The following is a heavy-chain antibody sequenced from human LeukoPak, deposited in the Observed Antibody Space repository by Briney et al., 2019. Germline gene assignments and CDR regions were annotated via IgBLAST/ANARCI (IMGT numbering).Heavy chain of an antibody. D-gene: IGHD3-16*01. CDR2: IWYDGTNE. CDR3: ASYGGL. CDR1: AFSFSSYG. V-gene: IGHV3-33*01. J-gene: IGHJ4*02. Sequence: GGSLRLSGVASAFSFSSYGMHRVRQPPGKGLEWVAVIWYDGTNENYADSVKGRFTISRDNFKNTLYLQMHNLRAEDTAVFFCASYGGLWGQGTLVTVSS.